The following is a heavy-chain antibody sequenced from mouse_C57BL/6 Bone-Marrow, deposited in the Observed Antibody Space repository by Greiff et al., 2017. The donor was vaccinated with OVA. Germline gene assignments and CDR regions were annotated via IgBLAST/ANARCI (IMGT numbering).Heavy chain of an antibody. J-gene: IGHJ1*03. CDR1: GYTFTSYW. Sequence: VQLQQPGAELVKPGASVKLSCKASGYTFTSYWMHWVKQRPGQGLEWIGMIHPNSGSTNYNEKFKSKATLTVDKSSSTAYMQISSLTSEDSAVYYCARYELHYYGSSVSYWYFDVWGTGTTVTVSS. CDR3: ARYELHYYGSSVSYWYFDV. V-gene: IGHV1-64*01. D-gene: IGHD1-1*01. CDR2: IHPNSGST.